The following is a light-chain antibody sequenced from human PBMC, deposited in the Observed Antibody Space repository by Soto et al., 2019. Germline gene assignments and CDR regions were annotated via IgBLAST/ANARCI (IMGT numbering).Light chain of an antibody. J-gene: IGKJ2*01. Sequence: IVLTQSPGSLSLSPGERATLSCRASQSVSATHLAWYQQKPGQAPRLLLYAASTRATGIPDRFSGSGSGTDFTLTISSLQPEDFATYYCQQSYSTPYTFGQGTKLEIK. CDR1: QSVSATH. V-gene: IGKV3-20*01. CDR2: AAS. CDR3: QQSYSTPYT.